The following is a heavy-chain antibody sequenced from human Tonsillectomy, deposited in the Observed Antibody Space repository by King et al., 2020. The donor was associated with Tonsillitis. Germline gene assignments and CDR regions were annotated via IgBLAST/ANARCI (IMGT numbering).Heavy chain of an antibody. CDR1: VFTFSSYA. CDR2: ISGSGGST. Sequence: VQLVESGGGLVQPGGSLRLSCAASVFTFSSYAMSWFRQAPGKGLEWGSAISGSGGSTYYADSVKGRFTISRDNSKNTLYLQMNSLRAEDTAVYYCAKAPGIVGASTPIDYWGQGTLVTVSS. D-gene: IGHD1-26*01. J-gene: IGHJ4*02. V-gene: IGHV3-23*04. CDR3: AKAPGIVGASTPIDY.